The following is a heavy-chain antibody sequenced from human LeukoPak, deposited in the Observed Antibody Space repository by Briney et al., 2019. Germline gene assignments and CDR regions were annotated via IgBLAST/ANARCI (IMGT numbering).Heavy chain of an antibody. CDR3: ARGRGAAVYFDY. CDR1: GYTFTSYA. D-gene: IGHD6-13*01. Sequence: ASVKVSCKASGYTFTSYAMHWVRQAPGQRLEWMGWINAGNGNTKYSQKFQGRVTITRDTSASTAYMELSSLRSEDTAVYYCARGRGAAVYFDYWGQGTLVTVSS. V-gene: IGHV1-3*01. CDR2: INAGNGNT. J-gene: IGHJ4*02.